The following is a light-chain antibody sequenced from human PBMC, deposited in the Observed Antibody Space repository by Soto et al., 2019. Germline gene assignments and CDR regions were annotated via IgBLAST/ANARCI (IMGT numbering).Light chain of an antibody. V-gene: IGKV3-15*01. CDR1: QSVGTN. CDR3: HHYYNWPLT. Sequence: EIVMTQSPVTLSATPGERAILSCRASQSVGTNLAWYQQKPGQAPRLLIYPASARATGVPARFSGSGSGTEFTLTISSLQSEDFAVYYCHHYYNWPLTFGQGTKVEMK. CDR2: PAS. J-gene: IGKJ1*01.